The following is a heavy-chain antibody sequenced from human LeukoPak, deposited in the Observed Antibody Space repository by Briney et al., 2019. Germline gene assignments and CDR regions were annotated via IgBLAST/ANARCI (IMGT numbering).Heavy chain of an antibody. CDR1: GFTFSDAW. Sequence: PGGSLRLSCAASGFTFSDAWMSWVRQAPGKGLEWAGRIKSKTDGGTTDYTAPVKGRFTISRDDSKTTLYLQMNSLKTEDTAMYYCTTGEHSWGQGTLVTVSS. D-gene: IGHD1/OR15-1a*01. J-gene: IGHJ5*02. CDR3: TTGEHS. CDR2: IKSKTDGGTT. V-gene: IGHV3-15*01.